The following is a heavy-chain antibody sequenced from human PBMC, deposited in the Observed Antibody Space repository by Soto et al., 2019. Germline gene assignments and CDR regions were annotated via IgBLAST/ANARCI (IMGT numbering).Heavy chain of an antibody. CDR2: GCHSGST. V-gene: IGHV4-39*01. CDR3: ASTIFPPSNWFDS. CDR1: GGSITSTNYC. Sequence: QVQLQEESGLRLVKPSETLSLTCTVSGGSITSTNYCWGWIRQPPGKGLEWISSGCHSGSTYYNPSHKSRVTISMNTSKNQYSLSLHSATAADTAVYYCASTIFPPSNWFDSWGQGTPVTVSS. D-gene: IGHD3-9*01. J-gene: IGHJ5*01.